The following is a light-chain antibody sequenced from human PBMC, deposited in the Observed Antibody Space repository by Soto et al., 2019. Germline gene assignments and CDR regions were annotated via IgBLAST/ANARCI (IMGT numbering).Light chain of an antibody. J-gene: IGKJ3*01. CDR2: WAS. CDR3: QQYYGTPFT. Sequence: DIVMTQSPDSLAVSLGERATINCKSSQSVLYNSNNKNYLAWYQHKPGQPPKLLIYWASTRESGVPDRFSGSGSGTDFTLTISSLQAEDVAVYYCQQYYGTPFTFGPGTKVDIK. CDR1: QSVLYNSNNKNY. V-gene: IGKV4-1*01.